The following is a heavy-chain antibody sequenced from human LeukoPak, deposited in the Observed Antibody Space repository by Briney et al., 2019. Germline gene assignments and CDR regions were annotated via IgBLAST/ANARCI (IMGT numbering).Heavy chain of an antibody. CDR2: ISGSGGST. J-gene: IGHJ3*01. CDR3: AKTPISSITSVLGGTAFDL. Sequence: GGSLRLSCAASGFTFSSYAMSWVRQAPGKGLEWVSAISGSGGSTYYADSVKGRFTISRDNSKNTLYLQMNSLRAEDTAVYYCAKTPISSITSVLGGTAFDLWGQGTMVTVSS. CDR1: GFTFSSYA. V-gene: IGHV3-23*01. D-gene: IGHD3-10*01.